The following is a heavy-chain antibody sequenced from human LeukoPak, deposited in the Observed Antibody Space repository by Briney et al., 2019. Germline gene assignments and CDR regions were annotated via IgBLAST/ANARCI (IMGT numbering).Heavy chain of an antibody. CDR2: ISAYNGNT. J-gene: IGHJ4*02. Sequence: GASVKVSCKASGYTFTSYGITWVRQAPGQGLECMGWISAYNGNTDYAQKLQGRVTMTTDTSTSTAYMELRGLRSDDTAVYYCARGSWDIVVVPAANDCWGQGTLVTVSS. CDR3: ARGSWDIVVVPAANDC. CDR1: GYTFTSYG. D-gene: IGHD2-2*01. V-gene: IGHV1-18*01.